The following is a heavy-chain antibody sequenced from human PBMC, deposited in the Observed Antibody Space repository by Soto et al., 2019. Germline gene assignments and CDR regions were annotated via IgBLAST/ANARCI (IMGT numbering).Heavy chain of an antibody. Sequence: PGGSLRLSCSASGFTFSSYAMHWVRQAPGKGLEYVSAISSNGGSTYYADSVKGRFTISRDNAKNSLYLQMNSLRAEDTAVYYCAKFFVETGGSSGWPWTFHYWGQGTLVTVSS. CDR3: AKFFVETGGSSGWPWTFHY. V-gene: IGHV3-64*04. CDR2: ISSNGGST. CDR1: GFTFSSYA. J-gene: IGHJ4*02. D-gene: IGHD6-25*01.